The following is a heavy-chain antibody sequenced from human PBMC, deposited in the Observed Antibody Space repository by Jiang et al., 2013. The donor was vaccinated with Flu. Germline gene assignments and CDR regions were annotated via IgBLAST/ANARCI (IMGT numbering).Heavy chain of an antibody. Sequence: GSGLVKPSETLSLTCTVSGGSMSSYYWSWIRQPPGKGLERIGYIYYSGSTKYDPSLKSRVTISLDTSKNQFSLNLSSVTAADTAVYYCARLTSMGVLDSWGQGTLVTVSS. CDR1: GGSMSSYY. D-gene: IGHD2/OR15-2a*01. CDR2: IYYSGST. V-gene: IGHV4-59*08. CDR3: ARLTSMGVLDS. J-gene: IGHJ4*02.